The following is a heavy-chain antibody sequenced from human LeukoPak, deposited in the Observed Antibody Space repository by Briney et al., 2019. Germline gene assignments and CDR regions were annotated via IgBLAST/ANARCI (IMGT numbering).Heavy chain of an antibody. D-gene: IGHD3-10*01. J-gene: IGHJ3*02. CDR2: IYYSGST. V-gene: IGHV4-59*02. CDR3: ARDRGGRDAFDI. Sequence: SETLSLTCTMFGDSVSSYYWNWIRQPPGKGLEWIGYIYYSGSTNYNPSLKSRVTISVDTSKNQFSLKLSSVTAADTAVYYCARDRGGRDAFDIWGQGTMVTVSS. CDR1: GDSVSSYY.